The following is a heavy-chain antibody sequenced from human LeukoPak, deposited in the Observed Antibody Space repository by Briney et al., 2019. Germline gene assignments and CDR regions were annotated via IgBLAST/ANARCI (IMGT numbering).Heavy chain of an antibody. D-gene: IGHD3-10*01. CDR1: GGSISSYY. V-gene: IGHV4-59*01. CDR3: ARATYYYDSGTYQVFDI. CDR2: IYSSAST. J-gene: IGHJ3*02. Sequence: SETLSLTCTVSGGSISSYYWNWVWQPPGKGLEWIGYIYSSASTNYNPSLESRVTISADTSKNQFSLKLNSVTAADTAVYYCARATYYYDSGTYQVFDIWGQGTMVTVSS.